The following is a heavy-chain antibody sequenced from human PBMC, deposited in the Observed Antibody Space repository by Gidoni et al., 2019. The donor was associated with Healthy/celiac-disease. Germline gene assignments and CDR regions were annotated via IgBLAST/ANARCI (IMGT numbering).Heavy chain of an antibody. D-gene: IGHD2-15*01. Sequence: QAQLVQSGAEVKKPGASVKVSCKASGSPFTGYYMHWVRQAPGQGLEWMGWINPNSGGTNYAQKVQGRVTMTRDTSISTAYMELSRLRSDDTAVYYCARDMSMVAAPGEDYWGQGTLVTVSS. CDR2: INPNSGGT. CDR3: ARDMSMVAAPGEDY. J-gene: IGHJ4*02. V-gene: IGHV1-2*02. CDR1: GSPFTGYY.